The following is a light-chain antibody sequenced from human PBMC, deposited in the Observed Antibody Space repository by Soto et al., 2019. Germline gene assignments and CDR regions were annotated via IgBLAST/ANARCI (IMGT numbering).Light chain of an antibody. Sequence: EIVLTQSPGTLSLSPGERATLSCRASQSVTSSSLAWYQQKPGQAPRHLISGASSRATGIPDRFSGSGSGADFTLTFSRLEPEDFVVYYCLQYGSSPRTFGRGTKVEVK. V-gene: IGKV3-20*01. J-gene: IGKJ1*01. CDR2: GAS. CDR1: QSVTSSS. CDR3: LQYGSSPRT.